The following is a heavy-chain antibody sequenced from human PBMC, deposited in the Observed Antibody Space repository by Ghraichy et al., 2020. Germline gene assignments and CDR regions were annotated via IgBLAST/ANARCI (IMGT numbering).Heavy chain of an antibody. CDR2: MNHSGST. J-gene: IGHJ6*02. D-gene: IGHD5-12*01. CDR3: ARATIRDGMDV. Sequence: ETLSLTCAVYRGSFRGYSWTWIRQPPGKGLEWIGEMNHSGSTNHHPSLKSRVTISVDTSKNRFSLKLRSVTAADTAVYYCARATIRDGMDVWGPGTTVTVSS. V-gene: IGHV4-34*01. CDR1: RGSFRGYS.